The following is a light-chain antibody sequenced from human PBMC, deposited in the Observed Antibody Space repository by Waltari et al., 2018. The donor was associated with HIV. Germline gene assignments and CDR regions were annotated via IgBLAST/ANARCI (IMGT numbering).Light chain of an antibody. CDR3: SSYANTNTVI. V-gene: IGLV2-14*01. J-gene: IGLJ2*01. Sequence: QSVLTQSPSVSGSPGQSITISCSGTTSDVGSYDFVSWYQQHPGKAPRLMIHEVTRRASGTSTRFSGSKSGKTAYLTISGLQSEDEGVYYCSSYANTNTVIVGGGTKLTVL. CDR1: TSDVGSYDF. CDR2: EVT.